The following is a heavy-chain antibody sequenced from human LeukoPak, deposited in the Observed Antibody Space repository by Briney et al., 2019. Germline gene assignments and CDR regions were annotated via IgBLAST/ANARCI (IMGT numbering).Heavy chain of an antibody. Sequence: ASVKVSGKASGYTFTSYAMNWVRQAPGQGLGWMGWINTNTGNPTYAQGFTGRFVFSLDTSVSTAYLQISSLKAEDTAVYYCARVGREYQLPPYYYYGMAVWGQGTTVTVSS. CDR3: ARVGREYQLPPYYYYGMAV. D-gene: IGHD2-2*01. CDR2: INTNTGNP. CDR1: GYTFTSYA. J-gene: IGHJ6*02. V-gene: IGHV7-4-1*02.